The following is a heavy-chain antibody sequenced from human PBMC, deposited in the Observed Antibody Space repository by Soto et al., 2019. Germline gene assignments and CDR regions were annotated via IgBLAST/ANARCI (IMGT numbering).Heavy chain of an antibody. Sequence: GESLKISCKGSGYRFTNYCIGWVRQMPGKGLEWMGIIYPDDSDTRYSPSFQGQVTISADKSISTAYLQWSSLKASDTAMYYCARRGNYYDSSGYSSSAFDIWGQGTMVTVS. D-gene: IGHD3-22*01. CDR1: GYRFTNYC. J-gene: IGHJ3*02. CDR2: IYPDDSDT. V-gene: IGHV5-51*01. CDR3: ARRGNYYDSSGYSSSAFDI.